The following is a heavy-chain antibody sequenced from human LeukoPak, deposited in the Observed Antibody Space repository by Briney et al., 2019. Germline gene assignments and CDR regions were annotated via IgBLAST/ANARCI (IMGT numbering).Heavy chain of an antibody. CDR3: ARVCGGSCYDSLPFDY. J-gene: IGHJ4*02. CDR1: GYTISSGDYY. V-gene: IGHV4-30-4*01. CDR2: IYYSGST. Sequence: SQNLSLTCTVSGYTISSGDYYWHWIRQPPEKGLERIGYIYYSGSTYYNPALKSRVTISVDTSNSQFSLKLSSVTAADTAVYYCARVCGGSCYDSLPFDYWGQGTLVTVSS. D-gene: IGHD2-15*01.